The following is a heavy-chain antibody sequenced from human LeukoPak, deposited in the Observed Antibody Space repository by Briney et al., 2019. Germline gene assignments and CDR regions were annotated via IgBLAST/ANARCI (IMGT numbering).Heavy chain of an antibody. V-gene: IGHV3-48*03. CDR2: ISGSGDTI. CDR3: ARGNKQWLASWGLLNYYYYYMDV. Sequence: PGGSLRLSCSTSGFTFSNYEMNWVRQAPGKGLEWVAHISGSGDTIYYTDSVKGRFTISRDNAKNSLYLQMNSLRAEDTAVYYCARGNKQWLASWGLLNYYYYYMDVWGKGTTVTISS. CDR1: GFTFSNYE. J-gene: IGHJ6*03. D-gene: IGHD6-19*01.